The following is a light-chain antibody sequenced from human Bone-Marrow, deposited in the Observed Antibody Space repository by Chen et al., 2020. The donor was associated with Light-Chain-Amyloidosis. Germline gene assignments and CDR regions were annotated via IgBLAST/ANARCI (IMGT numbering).Light chain of an antibody. V-gene: IGLV2-11*01. Sequence: QSALTPPRSVSGSPGQSVTISCTGTSSDVGGYESVSWYQQHPGKAPKFLIYDVNKRPSGVPDRFSGSKSGNSASLTISGLQTEDEADYFCCSYAGSSPYVFGTGTTVTVL. J-gene: IGLJ1*01. CDR3: CSYAGSSPYV. CDR2: DVN. CDR1: SSDVGGYES.